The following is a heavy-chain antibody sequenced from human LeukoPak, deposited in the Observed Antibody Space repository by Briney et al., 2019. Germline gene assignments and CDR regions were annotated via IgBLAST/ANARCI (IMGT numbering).Heavy chain of an antibody. CDR3: AKDYSDSRVADVFFEY. CDR2: ITSGFTP. Sequence: GGSLRLSCAASGLTFSDDAMSWFRQAPGKGLEWVSGITSGFTPHYADSVKGRFTISRENSKNTFHLQLNSLRAEDTAVYYCAKDYSDSRVADVFFEYWGQGTLVTVSS. V-gene: IGHV3-23*01. J-gene: IGHJ4*02. D-gene: IGHD2-15*01. CDR1: GLTFSDDA.